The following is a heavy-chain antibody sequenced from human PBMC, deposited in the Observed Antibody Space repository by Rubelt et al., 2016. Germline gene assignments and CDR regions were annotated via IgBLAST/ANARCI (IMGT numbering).Heavy chain of an antibody. D-gene: IGHD4-11*01. CDR2: IYYSGST. J-gene: IGHJ6*02. CDR3: ARERRSTVTTPRAPYYYGMDV. Sequence: QVQLQESGPGLVKPSETLSLTCTVSGGSISSYYWRWIRQPPGKGLEWIGYIYYSGSTNYNPSLTSRVPLSVDTSKSHFSLKLSSVTAAVTAGYYCARERRSTVTTPRAPYYYGMDVWGQGTTFTGS. CDR1: GGSISSYY. V-gene: IGHV4-59*01.